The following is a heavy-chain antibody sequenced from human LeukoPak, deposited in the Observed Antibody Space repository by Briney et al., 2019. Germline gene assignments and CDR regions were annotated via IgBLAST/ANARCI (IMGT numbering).Heavy chain of an antibody. CDR2: INHSGST. Sequence: SETLSLTCAVYGGSFSGYHWSWIRQPPGKGLEWIGEINHSGSTNYNPSLKSRVTISVDTSKNQFSLKLTSVTAADTAVYYCARHDYYYSYMDVWGKGTTVTISS. CDR1: GGSFSGYH. CDR3: ARHDYYYSYMDV. J-gene: IGHJ6*03. V-gene: IGHV4-34*01.